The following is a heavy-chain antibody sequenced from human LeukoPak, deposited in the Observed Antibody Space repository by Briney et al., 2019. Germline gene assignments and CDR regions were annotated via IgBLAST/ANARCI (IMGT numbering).Heavy chain of an antibody. Sequence: SETLSLTCTVSGGSISSYYWSWIRQPPGKGLEWIGYIYYSGSTNYNPSLKSRVTISVDTSKNQFSLKLSSVTAADTAVYYCARSHYGSGNIDYWGQGTLVTVSS. V-gene: IGHV4-59*01. CDR3: ARSHYGSGNIDY. D-gene: IGHD3-10*01. J-gene: IGHJ4*02. CDR2: IYYSGST. CDR1: GGSISSYY.